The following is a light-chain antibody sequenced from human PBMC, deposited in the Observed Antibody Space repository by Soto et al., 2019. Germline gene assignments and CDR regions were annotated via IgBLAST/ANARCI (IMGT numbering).Light chain of an antibody. CDR1: QSLSSY. Sequence: EIVLTQSPATLSLSPGERATLSCRSSQSLSSYLAWYQQKPGQAPRLLIYDASNRATGIPARFSGSGSGTDYTLTIISLEPEDFAVYYYQQRSNWPPRITFGGGTKVEIK. J-gene: IGKJ4*01. V-gene: IGKV3-11*01. CDR2: DAS. CDR3: QQRSNWPPRIT.